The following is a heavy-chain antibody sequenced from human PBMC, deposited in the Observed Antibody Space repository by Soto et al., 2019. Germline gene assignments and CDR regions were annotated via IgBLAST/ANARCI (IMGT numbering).Heavy chain of an antibody. CDR1: ENTFTNFF. CDR2: VNPTFGVT. V-gene: IGHV1-46*01. J-gene: IGHJ5*01. CDR3: ARVTYGDYNFLDS. D-gene: IGHD4-17*01. Sequence: QGLLIQSGAEVRRPGAAVKISCKASENTFTNFFFHWVRQAPGRSLEWVGMVNPTFGVTKYEQRFKGRLSMTGDTSTSTLFLEVRGLTSNDTALYFCARVTYGDYNFLDSWGQGTLVTVSS.